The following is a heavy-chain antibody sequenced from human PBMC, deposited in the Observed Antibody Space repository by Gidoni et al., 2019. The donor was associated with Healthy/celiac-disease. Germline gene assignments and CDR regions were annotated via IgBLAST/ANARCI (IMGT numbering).Heavy chain of an antibody. CDR3: ARRFISGPKPNFDY. CDR2: ISSSSSTI. D-gene: IGHD2-15*01. CDR1: GFTFISYS. J-gene: IGHJ4*02. Sequence: EVQLVESGGGLVQPGASLRLSCAAPGFTFISYSMIWVRQAPGKGLEWVSYISSSSSTIYYADSVKGRFTISRDNAKNSLYLQMNSLRDEDTAVYYCARRFISGPKPNFDYWGQGTLVTVSS. V-gene: IGHV3-48*02.